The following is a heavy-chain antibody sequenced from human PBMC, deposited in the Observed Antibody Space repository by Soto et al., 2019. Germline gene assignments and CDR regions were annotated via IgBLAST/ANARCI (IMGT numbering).Heavy chain of an antibody. V-gene: IGHV3-48*01. CDR3: AREIPYSDYAFDI. D-gene: IGHD4-4*01. CDR2: ISSSSNSI. J-gene: IGHJ3*02. CDR1: GFTFSRHS. Sequence: GGSLRLSCAASGFTFSRHSMNWVRQAPGKGLEWVSYISSSSNSIYYADSVKGRFTISRDNAKNSLYLQMNSLRAEDTAVYYCAREIPYSDYAFDIWGHGTMVTVSS.